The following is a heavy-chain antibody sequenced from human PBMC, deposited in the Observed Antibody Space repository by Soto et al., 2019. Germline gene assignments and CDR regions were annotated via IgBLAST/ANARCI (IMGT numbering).Heavy chain of an antibody. V-gene: IGHV3-15*01. CDR2: IKSKTDGGTT. Sequence: GGSLRLSCAASGFTFSNAWMSWVRQAPGKGLEWVGRIKSKTDGGTTDYAAPVKGRFTISRDDSKNTLYLQMNSLKTEDTAVYYCSAQYSSSDAFDIWGQGTMVTDSS. D-gene: IGHD6-6*01. CDR1: GFTFSNAW. CDR3: SAQYSSSDAFDI. J-gene: IGHJ3*02.